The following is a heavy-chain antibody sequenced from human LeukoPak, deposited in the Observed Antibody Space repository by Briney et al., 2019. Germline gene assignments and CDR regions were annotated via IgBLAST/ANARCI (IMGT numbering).Heavy chain of an antibody. Sequence: SETLSLTCTVSGGSISSSSYYWGWIRQPPGKGLEWIGSIYYSGSTYYNPSLKSRVTISVDTSKNQFSLKLSSVTAADTAVYYCARGRLDGPILDDYWGQGTLVNVSS. CDR1: GGSISSSSYY. CDR2: IYYSGST. D-gene: IGHD6-19*01. J-gene: IGHJ4*02. V-gene: IGHV4-39*07. CDR3: ARGRLDGPILDDY.